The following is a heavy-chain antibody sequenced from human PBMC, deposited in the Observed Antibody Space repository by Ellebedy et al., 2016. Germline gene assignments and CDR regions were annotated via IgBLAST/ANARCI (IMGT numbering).Heavy chain of an antibody. CDR2: IDPSDSYT. D-gene: IGHD2-8*01. J-gene: IGHJ2*01. CDR1: GYMFTNFW. Sequence: GGSLRLSCKGSGYMFTNFWITWVRQMPGKGLEWVGRIDPSDSYTNYSPSFQGHVTISADKSISTAYLQWSSLKASDTAMYYCARIGVSWYFDLWGRGTLVTVSS. V-gene: IGHV5-10-1*01. CDR3: ARIGVSWYFDL.